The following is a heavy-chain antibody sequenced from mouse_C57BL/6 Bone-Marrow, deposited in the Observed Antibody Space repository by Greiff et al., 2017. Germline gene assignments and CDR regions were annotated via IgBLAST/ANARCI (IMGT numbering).Heavy chain of an antibody. CDR3: ARSTSWDSWFAY. CDR2: INPGSGGT. J-gene: IGHJ3*01. D-gene: IGHD4-1*01. CDR1: GYAFTNYL. Sequence: VQLVEPGAELVRPGTSVKVSCKASGYAFTNYLIEWVKQRPGQGLEWIGVINPGSGGTNYNEKFKGKATLTADKSSSTAYMQLSSLTSADSAVYVCARSTSWDSWFAYWGQGTPVTVSA. V-gene: IGHV1-54*01.